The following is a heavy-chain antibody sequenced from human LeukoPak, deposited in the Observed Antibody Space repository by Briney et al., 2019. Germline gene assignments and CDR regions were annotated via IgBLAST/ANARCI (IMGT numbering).Heavy chain of an antibody. CDR3: AKEKPYDFWSGYQN. Sequence: GGSLRLSCAASGIAFNTYWMSWVRQAPGKGLEWVAFIRYDGSNKYYADSVKGRFTISRDNSKNTLYLQMNSLRAEDTAVYYCAKEKPYDFWSGYQNWGQGTLVTVSS. J-gene: IGHJ4*02. D-gene: IGHD3-3*01. CDR1: GIAFNTYW. CDR2: IRYDGSNK. V-gene: IGHV3-30*02.